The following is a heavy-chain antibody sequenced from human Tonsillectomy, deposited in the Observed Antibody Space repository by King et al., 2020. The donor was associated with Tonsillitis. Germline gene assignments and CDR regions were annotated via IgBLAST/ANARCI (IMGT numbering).Heavy chain of an antibody. CDR2: IFYTGST. V-gene: IGHV4-59*01. J-gene: IGHJ6*02. CDR1: GGSISSYY. D-gene: IGHD3-22*01. Sequence: VQLQESGPGLVKPSETLSLTCTVSGGSISSYYWSWIRQSPGKGLEWIGYIFYTGSTNYSPSLQSRVTIALDTSKNQFSLRLSSVTAADTAVYYCARGYYVDSCGHSYYYGMDVWGQGTTVTVSS. CDR3: ARGYYVDSCGHSYYYGMDV.